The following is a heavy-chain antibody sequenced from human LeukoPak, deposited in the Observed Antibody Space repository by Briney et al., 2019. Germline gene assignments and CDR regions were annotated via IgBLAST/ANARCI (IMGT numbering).Heavy chain of an antibody. V-gene: IGHV4-30-2*01. D-gene: IGHD6-13*01. Sequence: SETLSLTCTVSGGSIGSGGYYWSWIRQPPGKGLEWIGYIYHSGSTYYNPSLKSRVTISVDRSKNQFSLKLSSVTAADTAVYYCASHRGQQLDYWGQGTLVTVSS. CDR2: IYHSGST. J-gene: IGHJ4*02. CDR1: GGSIGSGGYY. CDR3: ASHRGQQLDY.